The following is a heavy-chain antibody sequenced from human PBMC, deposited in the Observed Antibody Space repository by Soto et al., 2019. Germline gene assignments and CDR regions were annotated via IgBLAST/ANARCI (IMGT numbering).Heavy chain of an antibody. V-gene: IGHV6-1*01. J-gene: IGHJ4*02. CDR3: ARAPYSSSSFFFDY. D-gene: IGHD6-6*01. CDR2: TYYRSKWYN. Sequence: SQTLSLTCAISGDSVSDNSAAWNWIRQSPSRGLEWLGRTYYRSKWYNDYAVSVKSRITVTPDTSKNQFSLHLNSVTPEDTAVYYCARAPYSSSSFFFDYWGQGTPVTVSS. CDR1: GDSVSDNSAA.